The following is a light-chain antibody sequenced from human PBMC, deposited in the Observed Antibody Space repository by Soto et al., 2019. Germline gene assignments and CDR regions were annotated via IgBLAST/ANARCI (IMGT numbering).Light chain of an antibody. CDR1: QSVSSY. Sequence: EIVLTQSPATLSLSPGERATLSCRASQSVSSYLAWYQQKPGQAPRLLIYDASNRATGIPARFSGSGSGTDFTLTITSLEPEDFAVYYCQQRVNSPLTFGQGTKV. CDR2: DAS. V-gene: IGKV3-11*01. CDR3: QQRVNSPLT. J-gene: IGKJ1*01.